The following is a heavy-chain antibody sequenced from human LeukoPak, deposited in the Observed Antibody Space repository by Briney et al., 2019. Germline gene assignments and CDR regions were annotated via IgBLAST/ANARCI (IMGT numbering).Heavy chain of an antibody. J-gene: IGHJ2*01. V-gene: IGHV3-48*04. CDR2: ISSDSSTI. Sequence: GGSLRLSCAASGFTFSSYSMNWVRQAPGKGLEWVSYISSDSSTIYYADSVKGRFTISRDNAKNTLYLQMNSLRPEATAGYYCARARRQWLVAYWYFDLWGRGTVVTVSA. CDR1: GFTFSSYS. CDR3: ARARRQWLVAYWYFDL. D-gene: IGHD6-19*01.